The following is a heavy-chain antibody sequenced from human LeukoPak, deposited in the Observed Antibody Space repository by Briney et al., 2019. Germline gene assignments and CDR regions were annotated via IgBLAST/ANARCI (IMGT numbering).Heavy chain of an antibody. CDR3: ARGYFDSRDSSNPFDN. Sequence: SETLSLTCTVSGGSISSSSYYWGWIRQPPGKGLEWIGSIYYSGSTYYNPSLKSRVTISVDTSKNQFSLKLSSVTAADTAVYYCARGYFDSRDSSNPFDNWGQGTLVTVSS. V-gene: IGHV4-39*01. CDR1: GGSISSSSYY. D-gene: IGHD3-9*01. CDR2: IYYSGST. J-gene: IGHJ4*02.